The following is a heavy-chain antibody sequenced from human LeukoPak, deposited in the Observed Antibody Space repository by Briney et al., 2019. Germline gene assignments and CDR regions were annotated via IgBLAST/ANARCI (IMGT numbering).Heavy chain of an antibody. CDR2: ISAYNGNT. Sequence: ASVKVSCKASGYTFTSYGISWVRQAPGQGLEWMGWISAYNGNTNYAQKLQGRVTMTTDTSTSTAYMELRSLRSDDTAVYYCARAHRYYYGSGPLNPPFDYWGQGTLVTVSS. D-gene: IGHD3-10*01. CDR3: ARAHRYYYGSGPLNPPFDY. CDR1: GYTFTSYG. V-gene: IGHV1-18*04. J-gene: IGHJ4*02.